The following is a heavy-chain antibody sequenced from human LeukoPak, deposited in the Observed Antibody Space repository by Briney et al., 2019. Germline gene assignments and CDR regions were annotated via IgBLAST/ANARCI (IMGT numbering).Heavy chain of an antibody. Sequence: GESLKISCKGSGYSFITYWIGWVRLMPGKGLEWMGIIYPGDPDTRYSPSFQGQVTISVDKSISTAYLQWSSLKASDTAMHYCARLAAAGTVVYYGMDVWGQGTAVTVSS. CDR3: ARLAAAGTVVYYGMDV. CDR2: IYPGDPDT. CDR1: GYSFITYW. J-gene: IGHJ6*02. V-gene: IGHV5-51*01. D-gene: IGHD6-13*01.